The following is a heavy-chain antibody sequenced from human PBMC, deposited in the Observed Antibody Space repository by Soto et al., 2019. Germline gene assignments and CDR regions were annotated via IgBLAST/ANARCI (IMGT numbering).Heavy chain of an antibody. Sequence: EVQLLESGGGLVQPGGSLRLSCVGSGFFFSSYTMTWVRQAPGKGLEWVSSFSATSENTYYADSVRGRFTISRDNSKNTLFLQMNSLTAEDTAMYYCAKARDHQWVRLPFDYWCQGSLVIVSS. CDR3: AKARDHQWVRLPFDY. CDR2: FSATSENT. D-gene: IGHD1-26*01. J-gene: IGHJ4*02. V-gene: IGHV3-23*01. CDR1: GFFFSSYT.